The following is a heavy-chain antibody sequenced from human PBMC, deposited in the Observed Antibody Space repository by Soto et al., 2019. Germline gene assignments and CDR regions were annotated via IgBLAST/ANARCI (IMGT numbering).Heavy chain of an antibody. D-gene: IGHD6-13*01. Sequence: ASVKVSCKASGYTFTGYYMHWVRQAPGQGLEWMGWINPNSGGTNYAQKFQGWVTMTRDTSISTAYMELSRLRSDDTAVYYCARVIGSSSTWYFDRWGRGTLVTVSS. CDR2: INPNSGGT. V-gene: IGHV1-2*04. CDR1: GYTFTGYY. CDR3: ARVIGSSSTWYFDR. J-gene: IGHJ2*01.